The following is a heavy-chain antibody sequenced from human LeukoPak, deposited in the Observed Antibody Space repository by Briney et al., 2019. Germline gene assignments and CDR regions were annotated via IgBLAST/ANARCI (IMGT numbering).Heavy chain of an antibody. Sequence: GGSLRLSCAASGFTFSSYGMSWVRQAPGKGLEWVSVISGSGGSTYYADSVKGRFTISRDNSKNTLYLQMNSLRAEDTAVYYCAKVKRIAAAGEDFDYWGQGTLVTVSS. CDR3: AKVKRIAAAGEDFDY. CDR2: ISGSGGST. CDR1: GFTFSSYG. D-gene: IGHD6-13*01. J-gene: IGHJ4*02. V-gene: IGHV3-23*01.